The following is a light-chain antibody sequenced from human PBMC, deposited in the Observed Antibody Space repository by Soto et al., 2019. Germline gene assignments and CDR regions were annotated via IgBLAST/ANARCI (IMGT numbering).Light chain of an antibody. CDR1: QSVSSY. Sequence: EIVLTQSPATLSLSPGERATLSCRASQSVSSYLAWYQQKPGRTPRLLIYDASNRATGIPARFSGSGSGTDFTLTISRLEPEDSAVYYCQQRSNWPLYTFGQGTKLEIK. V-gene: IGKV3-11*01. J-gene: IGKJ2*01. CDR2: DAS. CDR3: QQRSNWPLYT.